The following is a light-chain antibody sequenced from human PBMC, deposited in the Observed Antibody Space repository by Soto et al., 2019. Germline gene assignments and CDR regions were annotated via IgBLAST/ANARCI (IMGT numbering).Light chain of an antibody. Sequence: QSVLTQPASVSGSPGQSITISCTGTSSDVGNYKYVSWYQQHPGKAPKLMIYEVSNRPSGVSNRFSGSKSGNTVSLTISGLQAEDETDYYCFSYTRSGIYVFGTENKV. J-gene: IGLJ1*01. CDR1: SSDVGNYKY. CDR3: FSYTRSGIYV. V-gene: IGLV2-14*01. CDR2: EVS.